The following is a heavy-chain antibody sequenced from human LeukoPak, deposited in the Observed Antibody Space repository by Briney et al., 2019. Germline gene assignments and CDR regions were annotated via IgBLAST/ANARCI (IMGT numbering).Heavy chain of an antibody. D-gene: IGHD5-24*01. Sequence: GGSLRLSCVASGFIFSNYAMTWVRQAPGKGLEYVSTINAVDTNTYYADFVKGRFTVSRDNSKNTLYLQLNRLRAEDTAVYYCAKQFLDANWGQGTLVTVSS. CDR2: INAVDTNT. V-gene: IGHV3-23*01. J-gene: IGHJ4*02. CDR1: GFIFSNYA. CDR3: AKQFLDAN.